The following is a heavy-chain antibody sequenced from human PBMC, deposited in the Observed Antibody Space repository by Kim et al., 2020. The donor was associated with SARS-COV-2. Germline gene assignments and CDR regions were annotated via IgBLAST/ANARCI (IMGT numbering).Heavy chain of an antibody. D-gene: IGHD4-4*01. V-gene: IGHV3-33*08. CDR3: ARDTTTEDSAFDI. J-gene: IGHJ3*02. CDR2: IWYDGTNK. CDR1: GFTFSSTYA. Sequence: GGSLRLSCAASGFTFSSTYAIHWVRQAPGMGLEWVAVIWYDGTNKYYADSVKGRFTISRDNSKNTVYLQMNSLRAEDTAMYYCARDTTTEDSAFDIWGQGTMVTVSS.